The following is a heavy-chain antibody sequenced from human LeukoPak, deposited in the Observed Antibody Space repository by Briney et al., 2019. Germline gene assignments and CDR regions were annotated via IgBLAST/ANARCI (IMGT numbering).Heavy chain of an antibody. CDR1: TGYVRSHY. D-gene: IGHD2-8*01. CDR3: ARLTNLFAIDF. J-gene: IGHJ4*02. V-gene: IGHV4-59*08. Sequence: SETLSLTCNVSTGYVRSHYWSWIRQPPGKRMEWLGYTYHGGSANYNPSLKSRVTISVDPSKTQISLTLNSVNAADTAVYYCARLTNLFAIDFWGQGTVVSVSS. CDR2: TYHGGSA.